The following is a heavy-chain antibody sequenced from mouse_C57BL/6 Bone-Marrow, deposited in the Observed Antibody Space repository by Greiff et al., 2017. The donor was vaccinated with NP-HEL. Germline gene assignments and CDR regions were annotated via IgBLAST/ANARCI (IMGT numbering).Heavy chain of an antibody. V-gene: IGHV3-6*01. CDR3: ATQIYYYGSRRDYYAMDY. J-gene: IGHJ4*01. CDR2: ISYDGSN. Sequence: DVKLQESGPGLVKPSQSLSLTCSVTGYSITSGYYWNWIRQFPGNKLEWMGYISYDGSNNYNPSLKNRISIIRYTSKNQFFLKLNSVTTEDTATYYCATQIYYYGSRRDYYAMDYWGQGTSVTVSS. D-gene: IGHD1-1*01. CDR1: GYSITSGYY.